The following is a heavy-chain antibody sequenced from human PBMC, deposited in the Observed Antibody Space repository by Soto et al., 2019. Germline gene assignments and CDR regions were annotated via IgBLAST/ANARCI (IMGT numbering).Heavy chain of an antibody. CDR1: GDRVSCSHEE. Sequence: PPQPPSPTSPIPGDRVSCSHEEWTRIRQSPSRGIELNGRTYYRPKWCNDYAVSVRSRITINPDTSKNQFSLQLSSVTPEDTAVYYCARARPYYDSSGYYDSWGQGILVTVSS. D-gene: IGHD3-22*01. J-gene: IGHJ4*02. CDR2: TYYRPKWCN. V-gene: IGHV6-1*01. CDR3: ARARPYYDSSGYYDS.